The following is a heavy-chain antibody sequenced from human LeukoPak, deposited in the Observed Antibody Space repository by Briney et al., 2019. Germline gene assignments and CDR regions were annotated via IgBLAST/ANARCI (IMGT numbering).Heavy chain of an antibody. CDR2: INHSGST. CDR3: AGSRDGQSCIDY. Sequence: PSETLSLICAVYGGSFSGYYWSWIRQPPGKGLEWIGEINHSGSTNYNPSLKSRVTISVDTSKNQFSLKLSSVTAADTAVYYCAGSRDGQSCIDYWGQGTLVTVSS. J-gene: IGHJ4*02. V-gene: IGHV4-34*01. CDR1: GGSFSGYY. D-gene: IGHD5-24*01.